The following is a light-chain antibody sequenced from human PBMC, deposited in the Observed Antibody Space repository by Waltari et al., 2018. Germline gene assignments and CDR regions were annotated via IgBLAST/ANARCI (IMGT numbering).Light chain of an antibody. CDR1: SSDVGGYNY. J-gene: IGLJ2*01. V-gene: IGLV2-14*01. CDR3: CSYTTSGTLV. CDR2: GVS. Sequence: QSAPTQPPSVSGSPGQSVTISCTGTSSDVGGYNYVSWYQQHPGKAPKLMIYGVSNLPSGVSDRFSGSKSGNTASLTISGLQAEDEADYYCCSYTTSGTLVFGGGTRLTVL.